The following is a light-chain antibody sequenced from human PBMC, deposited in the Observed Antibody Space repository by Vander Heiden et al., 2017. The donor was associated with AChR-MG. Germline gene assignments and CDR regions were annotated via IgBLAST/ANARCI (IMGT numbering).Light chain of an antibody. J-gene: IGLJ3*02. Sequence: QSALPQPASVSGSPGQSVTISCTGTSSDIGHYNYVSWYQQHPGKAPKLIIYEVTNRPSGLSDRFSGSKSGNTASLTISRLQVEDEAEYYCSSYTSSSTLKVFGGGTKLTVL. CDR2: EVT. CDR3: SSYTSSSTLKV. V-gene: IGLV2-14*01. CDR1: SSDIGHYNY.